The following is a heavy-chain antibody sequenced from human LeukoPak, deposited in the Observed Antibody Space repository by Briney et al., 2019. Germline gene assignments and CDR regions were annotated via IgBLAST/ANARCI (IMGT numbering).Heavy chain of an antibody. D-gene: IGHD3-22*01. V-gene: IGHV3-30-3*01. J-gene: IGHJ4*02. CDR2: ISYDGSNK. CDR1: GFTFSSYA. Sequence: GGSLRLSCAASGFTFSSYAMHWVRQAPGKGLEWVAVISYDGSNKYYADSVKGRFTISRDNSKNTLYLQMNSLRAEDTAVYHCASSGPHYYDSSGIDYFDYWGQGTLVTVSS. CDR3: ASSGPHYYDSSGIDYFDY.